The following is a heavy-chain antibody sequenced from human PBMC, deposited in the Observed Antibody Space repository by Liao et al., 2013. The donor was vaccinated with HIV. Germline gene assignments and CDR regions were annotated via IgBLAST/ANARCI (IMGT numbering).Heavy chain of an antibody. CDR3: AQDRRGPDPRRLTY. Sequence: QVQLQESGSGLVKPSETLSLTCTVSGGPVSSYYWNWIRQPPGKGLEWIGFVHHSGDTNYNPSLKSRVTMSVDTSKNQFSLRLTSVTAADTAVYYCAQDRRGPDPRRLTYWGQGALVTVSS. CDR2: VHHSGDT. V-gene: IGHV4-59*02. CDR1: GGPVSSYY. D-gene: IGHD1-14*01. J-gene: IGHJ4*02.